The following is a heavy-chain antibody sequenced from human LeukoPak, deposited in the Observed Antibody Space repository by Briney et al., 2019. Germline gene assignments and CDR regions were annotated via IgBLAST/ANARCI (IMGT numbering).Heavy chain of an antibody. V-gene: IGHV4-39*01. D-gene: IGHD4-23*01. CDR1: GGSISSSSYY. J-gene: IGHJ5*02. CDR2: IYYSGST. CDR3: ATYGGNPRGFDH. Sequence: SETLSLTCTVSGGSISSSSYYWGWIRQPPGKGREWIVSIYYSGSTYYNPSLKSRVTIYVDTSKNQFSLKLSSVTDADTAVYYCATYGGNPRGFDHWGQGTLVTVSS.